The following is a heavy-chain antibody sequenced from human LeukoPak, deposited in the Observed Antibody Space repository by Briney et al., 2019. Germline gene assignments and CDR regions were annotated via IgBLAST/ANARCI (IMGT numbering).Heavy chain of an antibody. D-gene: IGHD1-1*01. CDR2: IWYDGSNK. Sequence: GRSLRLSCAASGFTFSSYGMHWVRQAPGKGLEWVAVIWYDGSNKYYADSVKGRFTISRDNSKNTLYLQMNSLRAEDTAVYYCARDIASGERDAFDIWGQGTMVTVSS. J-gene: IGHJ3*02. V-gene: IGHV3-33*01. CDR3: ARDIASGERDAFDI. CDR1: GFTFSSYG.